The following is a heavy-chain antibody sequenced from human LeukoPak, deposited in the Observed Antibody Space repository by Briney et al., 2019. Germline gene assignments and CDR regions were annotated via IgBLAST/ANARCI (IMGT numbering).Heavy chain of an antibody. CDR1: GYTFTGYY. Sequence: GASVKVSCKASGYTFTGYYMHWVRQAPGQGLEWMGWVNPNSGGTNYAQKFQGRVTMTRDTSISTAYMELSRLRSDDTAVYYCARTADAYYYYYYMDVWGKGTTVTVPS. D-gene: IGHD6-13*01. CDR3: ARTADAYYYYYYMDV. CDR2: VNPNSGGT. J-gene: IGHJ6*03. V-gene: IGHV1-2*02.